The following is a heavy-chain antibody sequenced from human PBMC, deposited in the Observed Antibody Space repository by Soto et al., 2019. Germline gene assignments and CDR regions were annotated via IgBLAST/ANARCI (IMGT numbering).Heavy chain of an antibody. V-gene: IGHV1-3*01. CDR1: GYTFTSYA. Sequence: ASVKVSCKTTGYTFTSYAMHWVRQAPGQRLEWMGWINAGNGNTKYSQKFQGRVTITRDTSASTAYMELSSLRSEDTAVYYCARQGRGYSYGSGYWGQGTLVTVSS. D-gene: IGHD5-18*01. CDR2: INAGNGNT. CDR3: ARQGRGYSYGSGY. J-gene: IGHJ4*02.